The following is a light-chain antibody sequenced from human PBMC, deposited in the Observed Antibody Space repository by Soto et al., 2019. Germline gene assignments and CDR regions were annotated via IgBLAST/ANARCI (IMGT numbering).Light chain of an antibody. CDR3: QQYGSPWT. J-gene: IGKJ1*01. V-gene: IGKV3-20*01. Sequence: EIVLTQFPGTLSLSPGERATLSCRASQSVSSSYLAWYQQKPGQAPRLLIYGASSRATGIPDRFSGSGSGTDFTLTISRLEPEDFAVYYCQQYGSPWTFGQGTKVDIK. CDR2: GAS. CDR1: QSVSSSY.